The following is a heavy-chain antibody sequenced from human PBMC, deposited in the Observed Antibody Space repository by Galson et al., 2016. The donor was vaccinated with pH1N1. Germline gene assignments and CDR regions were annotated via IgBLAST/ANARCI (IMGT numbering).Heavy chain of an antibody. Sequence: SLRLSCAASGFTFSSYSMNWVRQAPGKGLEWVSYISSSSSTIYYADSVKGRFTISRDNAKNSLYLQMNSLRAEDTALYYCARDQGGYGSGSFPAYYYYMDVWGKGTTVTVSS. CDR3: ARDQGGYGSGSFPAYYYYMDV. CDR1: GFTFSSYS. D-gene: IGHD3-10*01. V-gene: IGHV3-48*04. CDR2: ISSSSSTI. J-gene: IGHJ6*03.